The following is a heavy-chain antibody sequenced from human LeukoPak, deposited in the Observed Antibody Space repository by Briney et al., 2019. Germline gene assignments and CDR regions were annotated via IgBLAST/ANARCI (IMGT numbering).Heavy chain of an antibody. V-gene: IGHV3-30-3*01. J-gene: IGHJ4*02. CDR3: GRANGGNMWRGHYFDY. CDR1: GFTFSSYA. D-gene: IGHD4-23*01. CDR2: ISYDGSNK. Sequence: GGSLRLSCAASGFTFSSYAMHWVRRAPGKGLEWVAVISYDGSNKYYADSVKGRFTISRDNSKNTLYLQMNSLRAEDTAVYYCGRANGGNMWRGHYFDYWGQGTLVTVSS.